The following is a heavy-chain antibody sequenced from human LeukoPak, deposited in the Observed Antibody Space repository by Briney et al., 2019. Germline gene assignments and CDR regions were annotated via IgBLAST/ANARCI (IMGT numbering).Heavy chain of an antibody. D-gene: IGHD6-19*01. V-gene: IGHV3-64*05. CDR3: ARELLGWLEL. J-gene: IGHJ3*01. CDR1: GFTFSNYA. Sequence: GGSLRLSCSASGFTFSNYAIHWVRQAPGKGLEYVSAISSNGGKIYYADSVKGRFTISRDNSKNTLYVQMSSLRPEDTAVYYCARELLGWLELWGQGTMVTVSS. CDR2: ISSNGGKI.